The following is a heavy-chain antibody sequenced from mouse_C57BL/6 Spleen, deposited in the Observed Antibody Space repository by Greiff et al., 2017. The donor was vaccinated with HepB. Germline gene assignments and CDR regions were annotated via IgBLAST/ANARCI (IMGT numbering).Heavy chain of an antibody. V-gene: IGHV14-4*01. D-gene: IGHD2-10*01. CDR2: IDPENGDT. CDR1: GFNIKDDY. Sequence: EVQLQQSGAELVRPGASVKLSCTASGFNIKDDYMHWVKQRPEQGLEWIGWIDPENGDTEYASKFQGKATITAATSSNTAYLQLSSLTSEDTAVYYCTSPYYGNYPWFAYWGQGTLVTVSA. CDR3: TSPYYGNYPWFAY. J-gene: IGHJ3*01.